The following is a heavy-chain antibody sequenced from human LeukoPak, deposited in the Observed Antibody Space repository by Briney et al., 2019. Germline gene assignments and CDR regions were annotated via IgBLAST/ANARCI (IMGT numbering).Heavy chain of an antibody. Sequence: GASVKVSCKASGYTFRSYDINWVRQAPGQGLEWMGWTTSYNNNTNYAQKLQGRVRVTTDTSTSTAYMELRGLRSDDTAVYYCARGVREVTLDYWGQGTLVTVSS. V-gene: IGHV1-18*01. D-gene: IGHD3-10*01. J-gene: IGHJ4*02. CDR3: ARGVREVTLDY. CDR2: TTSYNNNT. CDR1: GYTFRSYD.